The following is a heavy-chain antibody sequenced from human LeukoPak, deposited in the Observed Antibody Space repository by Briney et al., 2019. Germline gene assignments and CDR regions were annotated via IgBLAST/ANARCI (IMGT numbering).Heavy chain of an antibody. CDR3: ARTPTWYDFWSGYYTGGFDY. Sequence: GGSLRLSCAASGFTFSSYEMNWVRQAPGKGLEWVSYISSSGSTIYYADSVKGRFTISRDNAKNSLYLQMNSLRAEDTAVYYCARTPTWYDFWSGYYTGGFDYWGQGTLVTVSS. J-gene: IGHJ4*02. V-gene: IGHV3-48*03. D-gene: IGHD3-3*01. CDR1: GFTFSSYE. CDR2: ISSSGSTI.